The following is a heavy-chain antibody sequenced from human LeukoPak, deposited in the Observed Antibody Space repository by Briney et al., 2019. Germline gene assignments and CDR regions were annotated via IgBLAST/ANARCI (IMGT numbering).Heavy chain of an antibody. CDR1: GDSISSSKKY. Sequence: SETLSLTCTVSGDSISSSKKYWGWVRQPPGKGLEWIGSIYYSGNTYYNPSLKSRVTISVDTSKNQFSLKLSSVTAADTAVYYCATTYYYDSSGYRQKPHAFDIWGQGTMVTVSS. D-gene: IGHD3-22*01. CDR3: ATTYYYDSSGYRQKPHAFDI. V-gene: IGHV4-39*07. CDR2: IYYSGNT. J-gene: IGHJ3*02.